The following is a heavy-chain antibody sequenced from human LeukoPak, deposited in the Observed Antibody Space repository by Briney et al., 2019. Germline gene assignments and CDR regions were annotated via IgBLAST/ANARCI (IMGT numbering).Heavy chain of an antibody. J-gene: IGHJ4*02. D-gene: IGHD3-3*01. V-gene: IGHV4-59*01. CDR2: IYYSGST. CDR1: GGSFSGYY. Sequence: SETLSLTCAVYGGSFSGYYWSWIRQPPGKRLEWIGYIYYSGSTNYNPSLKSRVTISVDTSKNQFSLKLSSVTAADTAVYYCARESITIFGVVIDYWGQGTLVTVSS. CDR3: ARESITIFGVVIDY.